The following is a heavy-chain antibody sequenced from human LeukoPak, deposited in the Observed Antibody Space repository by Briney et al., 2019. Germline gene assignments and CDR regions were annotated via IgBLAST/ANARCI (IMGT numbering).Heavy chain of an antibody. V-gene: IGHV4-39*01. Sequence: SETLSLTCTVSGGSISSNSYYWAWIRQPPGKGLDWIGTIYYSGNTYYNPSLKSRVTISIDTSKNQFSLKLSSVTAADTAVYYSSRLSYYNCYMDVWGKGTTVTVSS. CDR1: GGSISSNSYY. J-gene: IGHJ6*03. CDR2: IYYSGNT. CDR3: SRLSYYNCYMDV.